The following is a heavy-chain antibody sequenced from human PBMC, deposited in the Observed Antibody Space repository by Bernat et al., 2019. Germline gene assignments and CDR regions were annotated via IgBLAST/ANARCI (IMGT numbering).Heavy chain of an antibody. V-gene: IGHV3-64D*06. Sequence: EVQLVESGGGLVQPGGSLRLSCSASGFTFSSYAMHWVRQAPGKGLEYVSAISSNGGSTYYADAVKGRLTISRDNSKSTLYLQMSSLRAEDTVVYYCVKFSGANYYGSGSKGPDFDYWGQGTLVTVSS. CDR3: VKFSGANYYGSGSKGPDFDY. CDR2: ISSNGGST. CDR1: GFTFSSYA. D-gene: IGHD3-10*01. J-gene: IGHJ4*02.